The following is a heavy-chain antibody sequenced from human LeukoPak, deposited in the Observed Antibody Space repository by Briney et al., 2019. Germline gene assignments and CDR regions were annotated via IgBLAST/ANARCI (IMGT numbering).Heavy chain of an antibody. D-gene: IGHD3-3*01. CDR3: ARLPQSGENFDY. CDR1: GGSISSSSYY. V-gene: IGHV4-39*01. CDR2: IYYSGST. Sequence: ASETLSLTCTVSGGSISSSSYYWGWIRQPPGKGLEWIGSIYYSGSTYYNPSLKSRVTISVDTSKNQFSLKLSSVTAADTAVYYCARLPQSGENFDYWGQGTLVTVSS. J-gene: IGHJ4*02.